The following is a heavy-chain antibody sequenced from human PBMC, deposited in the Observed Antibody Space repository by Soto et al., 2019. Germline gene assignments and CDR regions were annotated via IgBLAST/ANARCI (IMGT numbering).Heavy chain of an antibody. D-gene: IGHD6-6*01. CDR1: GGSFSGYY. J-gene: IGHJ4*02. Sequence: ASETLSLTCAVYGGSFSGYYWSWIRQPPGKGLEWIGEINHSGSTNYNPSLKSRVTISVDTSKNQFSLKLSSVTAADTAVYYCAREIEYSSSFFDYWGQGTLVTVSS. CDR3: AREIEYSSSFFDY. V-gene: IGHV4-34*01. CDR2: INHSGST.